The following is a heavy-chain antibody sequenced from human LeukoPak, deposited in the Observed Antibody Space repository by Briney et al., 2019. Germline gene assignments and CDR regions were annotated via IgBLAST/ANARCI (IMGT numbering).Heavy chain of an antibody. V-gene: IGHV4-34*01. CDR3: ARENTGSYREFDY. CDR2: INHSGST. D-gene: IGHD1-26*01. J-gene: IGHJ4*02. CDR1: GGSFSGYY. Sequence: SETLPLTCAVYGGSFSGYYWSWIRQPPGKGLEWIGEINHSGSTNYNPSLKSRVTMSVDSSNNQFSLKLSSGTAADTAVYYCARENTGSYREFDYWGQGTLVTVSS.